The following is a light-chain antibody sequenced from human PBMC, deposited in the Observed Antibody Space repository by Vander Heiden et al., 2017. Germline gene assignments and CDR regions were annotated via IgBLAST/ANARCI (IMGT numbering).Light chain of an antibody. CDR3: QQRSNWPRT. CDR1: QSVSSY. V-gene: IGKV3-11*01. J-gene: IGKJ1*01. Sequence: ELVLTQSPATLSLSPGERTTLSCRASQSVSSYLAWYQQKPGQAPRLLIYDASNRATGIPARFSGSGSGTDFTFTISSLEPEDFAVYYCQQRSNWPRTFGQGTKVEIK. CDR2: DAS.